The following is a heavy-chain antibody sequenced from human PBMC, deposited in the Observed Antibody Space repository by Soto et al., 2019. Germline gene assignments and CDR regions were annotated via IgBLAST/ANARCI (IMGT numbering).Heavy chain of an antibody. CDR1: GGSISSYY. V-gene: IGHV4-59*08. D-gene: IGHD6-13*01. J-gene: IGHJ4*02. CDR2: FDYSGST. CDR3: ARVMAAAGQKYFDY. Sequence: QVQLQESGPGLVKPSETLSLTCTVAGGSISSYYWSWILQPPGEGLEWIGYFDYSGSTNYNPSLKSRVTISVDTSKHQFSLKLSSVTAADTAVYYCARVMAAAGQKYFDYWGQGTLVTVSS.